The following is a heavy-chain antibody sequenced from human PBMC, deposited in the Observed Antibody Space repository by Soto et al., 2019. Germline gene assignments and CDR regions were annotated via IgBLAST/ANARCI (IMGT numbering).Heavy chain of an antibody. CDR3: AVSSPDIVVLPSSIYFTS. J-gene: IGHJ4*02. V-gene: IGHV3-9*02. D-gene: IGHD2-15*01. CDR1: GSSSDPFT. Sequence: GGSLRLSCVASGSSSDPFTMHWVRELPGKGLEWVAGLSWDRSTVAYADSVQGRFTISRDHAKNSVDLLMDSLRPDDTALYFCAVSSPDIVVLPSSIYFTSWGPGTQVTVS. CDR2: LSWDRSTV.